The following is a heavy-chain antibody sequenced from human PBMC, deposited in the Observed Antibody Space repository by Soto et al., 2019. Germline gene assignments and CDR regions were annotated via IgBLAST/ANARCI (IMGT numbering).Heavy chain of an antibody. CDR1: GFTFSSYG. V-gene: IGHV3-33*01. CDR3: ARDREYGISTSCYADYYYYGMDV. D-gene: IGHD2-2*01. J-gene: IGHJ6*02. CDR2: IWYDGSNK. Sequence: QVQLVESGGGVVQPGRSLRLSCAASGFTFSSYGMHWVRQAPGKGLEWVAVIWYDGSNKYYADSVKGRFTISRDNSKNTLYLQMNSRRAEDTAVYYCARDREYGISTSCYADYYYYGMDVWGQGTTVTVSS.